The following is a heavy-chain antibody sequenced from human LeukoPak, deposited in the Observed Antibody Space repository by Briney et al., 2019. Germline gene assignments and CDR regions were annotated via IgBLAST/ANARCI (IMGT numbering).Heavy chain of an antibody. CDR3: TTESPPSGRKGWDAFDI. Sequence: PGGSLRLSCAASGFTFSNAWMSWVRQAPGKGLEWVGRIKSKTDGGTTDYAAPVKGRFTISRDDSKNTLYLQMNSLKTEDTAVYYRTTESPPSGRKGWDAFDIWGQGTMVTVSS. V-gene: IGHV3-15*01. CDR1: GFTFSNAW. CDR2: IKSKTDGGTT. J-gene: IGHJ3*02. D-gene: IGHD1-26*01.